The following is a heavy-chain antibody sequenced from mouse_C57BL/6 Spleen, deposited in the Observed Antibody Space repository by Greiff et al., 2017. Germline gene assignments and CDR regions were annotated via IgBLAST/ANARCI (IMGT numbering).Heavy chain of an antibody. D-gene: IGHD2-4*01. V-gene: IGHV1-53*01. CDR3: ARFSYDYDAWFAY. J-gene: IGHJ3*01. Sequence: QVQLQQPGTELVKPGASVKLSCKASGYTFTSYWMHWVKQRPGQGLEWIGNIYPSNGGTNYNEKFKSKATLTADKSSSTAYMQLSSLTSENSEVYECARFSYDYDAWFAYWGQGTLVTVSA. CDR1: GYTFTSYW. CDR2: IYPSNGGT.